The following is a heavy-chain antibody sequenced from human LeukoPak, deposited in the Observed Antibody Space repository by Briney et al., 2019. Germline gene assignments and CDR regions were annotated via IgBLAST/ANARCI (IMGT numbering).Heavy chain of an antibody. V-gene: IGHV3-23*01. D-gene: IGHD6-13*01. J-gene: IGHJ6*02. CDR2: ISGSGGST. CDR1: GFTLSSYA. CDR3: AKDGAKSGSSFYYYYGMDV. Sequence: GGSLRLSCAASGFTLSSYAMSWVRQAPGKGLEWVSAISGSGGSTYYADSVKGRFTISRDNSKNTLYLQMNSLRAEDTAVYYCAKDGAKSGSSFYYYYGMDVWGQGTTVTVSS.